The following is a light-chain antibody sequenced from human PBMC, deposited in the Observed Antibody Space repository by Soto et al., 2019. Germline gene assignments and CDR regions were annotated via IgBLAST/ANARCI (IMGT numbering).Light chain of an antibody. CDR1: QSVSSSY. CDR3: QQSGSSPLT. V-gene: IGKV3-20*01. Sequence: EIVLTQSPGTLSLSPGERATLSCRASQSVSSSYLAWYQHKPGQAPRLLMYGASSRATGIPDRFSGSGSGTDFTLTISRLEPEDLAVYYCQQSGSSPLTFGQGTRLEIK. CDR2: GAS. J-gene: IGKJ5*01.